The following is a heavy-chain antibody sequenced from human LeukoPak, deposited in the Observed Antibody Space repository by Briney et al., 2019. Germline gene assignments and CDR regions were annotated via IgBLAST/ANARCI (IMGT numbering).Heavy chain of an antibody. D-gene: IGHD3-3*02. V-gene: IGHV3-30-3*01. CDR3: ARLGFFGGGDY. J-gene: IGHJ4*02. CDR1: GFTFSSYA. Sequence: GRSLRLSCAASGFTFSSYAMHWVRQAPGKGLEWVAVISYDGSNKYYADSVKGRFTISRDNSKNTLYLQMNSLRAEDTAVYYCARLGFFGGGDYWGQGTLVTVSS. CDR2: ISYDGSNK.